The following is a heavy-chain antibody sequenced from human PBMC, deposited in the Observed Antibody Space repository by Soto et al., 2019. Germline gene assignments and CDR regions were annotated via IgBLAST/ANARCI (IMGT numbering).Heavy chain of an antibody. CDR1: GFTFNSYW. Sequence: EVQLVESGGGLVQPGGSLRLSCAASGFTFNSYWMSWVRQTPGKGLEWVANIKQDGGEKHYVDPVKGRFTISRDNAKNSLHLQMNSLRVEDTGVYYCARDGPPYSPNSGWFGPWGQGTLVTVSS. CDR3: ARDGPPYSPNSGWFGP. V-gene: IGHV3-7*01. CDR2: IKQDGGEK. J-gene: IGHJ5*02. D-gene: IGHD6-13*01.